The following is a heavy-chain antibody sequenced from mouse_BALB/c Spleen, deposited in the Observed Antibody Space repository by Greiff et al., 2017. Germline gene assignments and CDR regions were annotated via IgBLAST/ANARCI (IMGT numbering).Heavy chain of an antibody. J-gene: IGHJ4*01. CDR1: GYNFTSYW. D-gene: IGHD2-2*01. V-gene: IGHV1-55*01. Sequence: QVQLQQPGAELVKPGTSVKLSCKASGYNFTSYWINWVKLRPGQGLEWIGDIYPGSGSTNYNEKFKSKATLAVDTSSSTAYMQLSSLASEDSALYYCAPLLWLRGDYWGQGTSVTVSA. CDR2: IYPGSGST. CDR3: APLLWLRGDY.